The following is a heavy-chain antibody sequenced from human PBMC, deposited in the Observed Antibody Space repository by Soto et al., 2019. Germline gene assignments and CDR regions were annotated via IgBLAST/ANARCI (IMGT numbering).Heavy chain of an antibody. D-gene: IGHD2-15*01. CDR3: ARFSGGSYNTYYFYYGMDV. CDR2: VSAYNGNT. CDR1: GYTFTSYG. J-gene: IGHJ6*02. V-gene: IGHV1-18*01. Sequence: ASVKVSCKASGYTFTSYGISWVRQAPGQGLDWMGWVSAYNGNTKYAQDLQGRVTMTTDTSTSTAYMELRSLRSDDTAVYYCARFSGGSYNTYYFYYGMDVWGQGTTVTVSS.